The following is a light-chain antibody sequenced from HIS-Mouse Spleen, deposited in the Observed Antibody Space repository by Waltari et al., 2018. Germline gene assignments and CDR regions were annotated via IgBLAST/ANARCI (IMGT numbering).Light chain of an antibody. Sequence: DIVMTQSPDSLAVVLGERATINCKSSQSVLYSSNNKNYLAWYQQKPGQPPKLLIYWASTRESGVPDRFSGSGSGTDFTLTISSLQAEDVAVYYCQQYYSTPRAFGQGTKLEIK. CDR1: QSVLYSSNNKNY. J-gene: IGKJ2*01. CDR2: WAS. CDR3: QQYYSTPRA. V-gene: IGKV4-1*01.